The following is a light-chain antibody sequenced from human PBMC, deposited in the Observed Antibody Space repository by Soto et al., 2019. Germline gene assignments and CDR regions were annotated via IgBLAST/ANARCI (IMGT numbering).Light chain of an antibody. Sequence: DIQMTQSPSTLSASVGDRVTITCRASQSISNWLAWYQQRPGKAPKLLIFKASTLESGVPSRFSGSGSGTEFTLNISILQPDDFATYHCQQYDTYPRTFGQGTKVDIK. J-gene: IGKJ1*01. CDR1: QSISNW. CDR3: QQYDTYPRT. V-gene: IGKV1-5*03. CDR2: KAS.